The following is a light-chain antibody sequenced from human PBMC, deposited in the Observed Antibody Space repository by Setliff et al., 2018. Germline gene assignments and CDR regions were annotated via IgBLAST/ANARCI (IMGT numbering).Light chain of an antibody. J-gene: IGLJ1*01. CDR3: AAWDDSLNGHV. Sequence: QSALTQPPPASGTPGQRVTISCSGSSSNIGTNTVNWYQQLPGTAPKLLIYSNNQRPSGVPDRFSGSESGTSASLAISGLQSEDEADYYCAAWDDSLNGHVFGTGTKGTVL. CDR1: SSNIGTNT. V-gene: IGLV1-44*01. CDR2: SNN.